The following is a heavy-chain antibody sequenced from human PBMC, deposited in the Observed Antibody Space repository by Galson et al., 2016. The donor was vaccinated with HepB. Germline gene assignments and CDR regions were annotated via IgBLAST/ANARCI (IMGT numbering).Heavy chain of an antibody. V-gene: IGHV3-74*01. CDR2: INVDGTKR. CDR1: GFTFSNYW. Sequence: SLRLSCAASGFTFSNYWMHWVRHAPGKGLVWVSRINVDGTKRNSADAVEGRFTISRDNSKNTLYLQMNTLGPEDTAIYYCGRWKGAGDANWHEPWGQGTLVTVSS. CDR3: GRWKGAGDANWHEP. D-gene: IGHD4-17*01. J-gene: IGHJ5*02.